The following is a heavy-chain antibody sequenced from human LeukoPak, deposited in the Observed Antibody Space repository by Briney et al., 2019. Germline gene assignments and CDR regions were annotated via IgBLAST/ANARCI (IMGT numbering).Heavy chain of an antibody. D-gene: IGHD3-10*01. CDR3: ARDPTPQQRRWFGESGGDY. CDR2: IYYSGST. V-gene: IGHV4-39*02. CDR1: GGSISSSSYY. Sequence: PSQTLSLTCTVSGGSISSSSYYWGWIRQPPGKGLEWIGSIYYSGSTYYNPSLKSRVTISVDTSKNQFSLKLSSVTAADTAVYYCARDPTPQQRRWFGESGGDYWGQGTLVTVSS. J-gene: IGHJ4*02.